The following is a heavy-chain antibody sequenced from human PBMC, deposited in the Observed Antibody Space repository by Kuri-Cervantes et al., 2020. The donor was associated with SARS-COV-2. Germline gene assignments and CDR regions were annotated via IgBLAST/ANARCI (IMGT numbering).Heavy chain of an antibody. Sequence: ASVKVSCKASGYTFTSYYMHWVRQATGQGLEWMGWMDPNSGNTGYAQKFQGRVTMTRNTSISTAYMELSSLRSEDTAVYYCARGRVRYSSSWYDYFQHWGQGTLVTVSS. CDR1: GYTFTSYY. D-gene: IGHD6-13*01. CDR2: MDPNSGNT. V-gene: IGHV1-8*02. CDR3: ARGRVRYSSSWYDYFQH. J-gene: IGHJ1*01.